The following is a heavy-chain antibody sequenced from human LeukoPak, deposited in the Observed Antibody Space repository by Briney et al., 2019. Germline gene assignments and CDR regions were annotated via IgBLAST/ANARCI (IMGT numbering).Heavy chain of an antibody. CDR1: GDSISSSSYY. CDR2: ISYSGST. J-gene: IGHJ1*01. D-gene: IGHD5-18*01. V-gene: IGHV4-39*01. CDR3: ARHLGQLRSLGYFQH. Sequence: PSETLSLTCTVSGDSISSSSYYWGWIRQPPGKGLEWIGSISYSGSTYYNPSLKSRVTISVDTSRSQFSLKLSSVTAADTAVYSCARHLGQLRSLGYFQHWGQGTLVTVSS.